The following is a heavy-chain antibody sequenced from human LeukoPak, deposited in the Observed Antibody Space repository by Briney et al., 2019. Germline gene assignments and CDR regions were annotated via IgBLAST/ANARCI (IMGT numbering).Heavy chain of an antibody. Sequence: ASVKVSCKASRYTFTGYYIHWLRQAPGQGLEWMGWINPNTGGRDYAQKFQGRVTMTRDTSISTAYMEVSSLKSDDTAVYYCTRTQEYGSGSFPFDYWGQGTLVTVSS. CDR3: TRTQEYGSGSFPFDY. CDR2: INPNTGGR. CDR1: RYTFTGYY. J-gene: IGHJ4*02. D-gene: IGHD3-10*01. V-gene: IGHV1-2*02.